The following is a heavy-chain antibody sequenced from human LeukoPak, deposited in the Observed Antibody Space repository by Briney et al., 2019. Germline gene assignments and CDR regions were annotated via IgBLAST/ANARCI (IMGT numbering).Heavy chain of an antibody. CDR3: ARGRYYYYFDY. CDR1: GGSISSYY. J-gene: IGHJ4*02. Sequence: PSETLSLTCTVSGGSISSYYWSWIRQPPGKGLEWIGYIYYSGSTNSNPSLKSRVTISVDTSKNQFSLKLSSVTAADTAEYYCARGRYYYYFDYWGQGTLLTVSS. CDR2: IYYSGST. D-gene: IGHD1-26*01. V-gene: IGHV4-59*01.